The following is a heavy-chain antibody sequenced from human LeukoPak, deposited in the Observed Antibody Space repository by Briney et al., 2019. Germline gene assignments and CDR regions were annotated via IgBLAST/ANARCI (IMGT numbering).Heavy chain of an antibody. V-gene: IGHV5-51*01. CDR1: GYSFNSYW. Sequence: GESLEISCKGSGYSFNSYWIGWVRQLPGKGLGWVGIIYPGDSDTRYSPSFQGQVTISADKSISTAYLQWNSLKASDTAMYYCARRSDFRNWFDLWGLGTLVTVSA. CDR2: IYPGDSDT. CDR3: ARRSDFRNWFDL. D-gene: IGHD2-21*02. J-gene: IGHJ5*02.